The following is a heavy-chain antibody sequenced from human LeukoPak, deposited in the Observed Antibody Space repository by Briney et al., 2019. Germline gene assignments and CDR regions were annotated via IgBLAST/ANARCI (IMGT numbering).Heavy chain of an antibody. D-gene: IGHD3-10*01. J-gene: IGHJ4*02. CDR3: ARAKRGSGSYYLDY. CDR2: IYYSGST. Sequence: SETLSLTCTVSGGSISSGGYYWSWIRQHPGKGLEWIGYIYYSGSTYYNPSLKSRFTISVDTSKNQFSLKLSDVTAADTAVYYCARAKRGSGSYYLDYWGQGTLVTVSS. V-gene: IGHV4-31*03. CDR1: GGSISSGGYY.